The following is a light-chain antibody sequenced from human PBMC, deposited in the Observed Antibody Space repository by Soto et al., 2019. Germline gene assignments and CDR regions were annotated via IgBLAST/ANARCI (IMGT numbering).Light chain of an antibody. J-gene: IGLJ2*01. CDR3: AAWDDSLNVL. CDR2: SNN. CDR1: SSNIGTNT. V-gene: IGLV1-44*01. Sequence: QSVLTQPPSASGTPGQRVTISCSGSSSNIGTNTVNWYQQLPGTAPKLLIYSNNQRPSGVPDRFSGSTSGTSASLAISGLQSEDEADYYCAAWDDSLNVLFGGGTKLTVL.